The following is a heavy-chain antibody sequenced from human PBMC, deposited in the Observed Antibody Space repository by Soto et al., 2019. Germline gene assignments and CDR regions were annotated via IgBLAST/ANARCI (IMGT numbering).Heavy chain of an antibody. V-gene: IGHV4-34*01. J-gene: IGHJ5*02. D-gene: IGHD3-22*01. CDR3: ARSYDSSGYPNWFDP. Sequence: QVQLQQWGAGLLKPSETLSLTCAVYGVAFSGYYWSWIRQPPGKGLEWIGEINHSGSTNYNPSLKSRVTISVATSKNQFSVKLSSLTAADTAVYYCARSYDSSGYPNWFDPWGQGTLVTVSS. CDR2: INHSGST. CDR1: GVAFSGYY.